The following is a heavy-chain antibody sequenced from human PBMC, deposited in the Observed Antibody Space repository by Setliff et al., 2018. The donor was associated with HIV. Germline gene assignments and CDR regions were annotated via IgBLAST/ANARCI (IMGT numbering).Heavy chain of an antibody. Sequence: GGSLRLSCAASGITFDDYAMHWVRQAPGKGLEWVALISWDGATTNYADSVKGRFTISRDSSKNSLYLQMNSLRTEDTALYYCAREGGSERMPFFYYYMDVWGKGTTVTVSS. J-gene: IGHJ6*03. CDR2: ISWDGATT. V-gene: IGHV3-43*02. CDR3: AREGGSERMPFFYYYMDV. CDR1: GITFDDYA. D-gene: IGHD3-10*01.